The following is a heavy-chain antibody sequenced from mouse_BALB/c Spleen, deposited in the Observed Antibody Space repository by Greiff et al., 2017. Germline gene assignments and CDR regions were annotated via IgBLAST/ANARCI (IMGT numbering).Heavy chain of an antibody. CDR3: ASPYYDYDDVLAY. Sequence: EVKLMESGPGLVKPSQSLSLTCTVTGYSITSDYAWNWIRQFPGNKLEWMGYISYSGSTSYNPSLKSRISITRDTSKNQFFLQLNSVTTEDTATYYCASPYYDYDDVLAYWGQGTLVTVS. J-gene: IGHJ3*01. V-gene: IGHV3-2*02. CDR2: ISYSGST. D-gene: IGHD2-4*01. CDR1: GYSITSDYA.